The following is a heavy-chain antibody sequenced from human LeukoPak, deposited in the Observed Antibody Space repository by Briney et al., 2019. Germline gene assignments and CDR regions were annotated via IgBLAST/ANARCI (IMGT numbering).Heavy chain of an antibody. Sequence: ASVKVSCKASGYTFTSYAMNWVRQAPGQGLEWMGWINTNTGNPTYTQGFTGRFVFSLDTSVSTAYLQISSLKAEDTAVYYCARVPSSSWQHLLDYWGQGTLVTVSS. D-gene: IGHD6-13*01. V-gene: IGHV7-4-1*02. CDR3: ARVPSSSWQHLLDY. CDR1: GYTFTSYA. CDR2: INTNTGNP. J-gene: IGHJ4*02.